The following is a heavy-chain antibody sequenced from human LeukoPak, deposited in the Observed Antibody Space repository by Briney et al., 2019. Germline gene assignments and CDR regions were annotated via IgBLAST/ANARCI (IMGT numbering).Heavy chain of an antibody. J-gene: IGHJ4*02. D-gene: IGHD6-6*01. CDR1: GGSLSSSSYY. CDR2: IYYSENT. V-gene: IGHV4-39*01. Sequence: SETLSLTRTVSGGSLSSSSYYWGWIRQPPGGGLEWFGNIYYSENTFYNPSLESRVTISVDTSKNQFSLKLTSVTAADTAVYYCASRMAVRPKYYFDSWGPGILVTVSS. CDR3: ASRMAVRPKYYFDS.